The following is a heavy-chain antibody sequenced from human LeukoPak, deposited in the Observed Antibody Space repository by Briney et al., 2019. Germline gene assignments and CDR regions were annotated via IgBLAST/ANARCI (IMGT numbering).Heavy chain of an antibody. D-gene: IGHD2-15*01. CDR1: GFTFSSYE. CDR2: VSSLSNTI. J-gene: IGHJ4*02. Sequence: PGGSLRLSCAASGFTFSSYEMNWVRQAPGKGLEWVSFVSSLSNTIYYADSVKGRFTIPRDNAKNPLYLQMNSLRDEDTAVYYCARGLYCSGGSCYFDSWGQGTLVTVSS. V-gene: IGHV3-48*03. CDR3: ARGLYCSGGSCYFDS.